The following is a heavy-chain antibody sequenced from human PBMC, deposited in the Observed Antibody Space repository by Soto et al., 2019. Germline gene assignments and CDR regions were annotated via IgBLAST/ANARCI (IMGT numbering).Heavy chain of an antibody. Sequence: QVQLVESGGGVVQPGRSLRLSCAASGFTFSSYGMHWVRQAPGKGLEWVVVISYDGSNKYYADSVKGRFTISRDNSKNTLYLQMNSLRAEDTAVYYCAKGQASSGSEYFQHWGQGTLVTVSS. CDR3: AKGQASSGSEYFQH. J-gene: IGHJ1*01. CDR2: ISYDGSNK. D-gene: IGHD3-22*01. CDR1: GFTFSSYG. V-gene: IGHV3-30*18.